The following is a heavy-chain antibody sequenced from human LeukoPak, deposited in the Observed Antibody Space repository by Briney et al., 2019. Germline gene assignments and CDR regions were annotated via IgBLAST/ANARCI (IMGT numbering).Heavy chain of an antibody. J-gene: IGHJ4*02. D-gene: IGHD2-15*01. CDR1: GGTFSSYA. Sequence: ASVKVSCKASGGTFSSYAISWVRQAPGQGLEWMGGIIPIFGTANYAQKFQGRVTITADESTSAAYMELSSLRSEDTAVYYCARVFSGRGFVDYWGQGTLDTVSS. CDR3: ARVFSGRGFVDY. V-gene: IGHV1-69*13. CDR2: IIPIFGTA.